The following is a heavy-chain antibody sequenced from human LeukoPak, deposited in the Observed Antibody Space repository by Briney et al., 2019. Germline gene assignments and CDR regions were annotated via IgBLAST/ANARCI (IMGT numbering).Heavy chain of an antibody. CDR1: GFTFSSYE. Sequence: GGSLRLSCAASGFTFSSYEMNWVRQAPGKGLEWVGSIRSKAYGGTTEYAASVKGRFTISRDDSKSIAYLQMNSLKTEDTAVYYCTRRRGYSYGLFDYWGQGTLVTVSS. V-gene: IGHV3-49*04. D-gene: IGHD5-18*01. CDR2: IRSKAYGGTT. J-gene: IGHJ4*02. CDR3: TRRRGYSYGLFDY.